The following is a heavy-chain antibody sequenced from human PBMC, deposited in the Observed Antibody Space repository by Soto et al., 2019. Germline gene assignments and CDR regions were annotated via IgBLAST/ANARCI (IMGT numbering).Heavy chain of an antibody. Sequence: QVQLVPSGAEVKKPGSSVKVSCKASGGTFSNYPISWVRQAPGQGLEWMGGGIPIFGTGNYAQKFQGRVTITADESTSTAYMELSILRSEDTAVDYCARGNHRWLEWWDFDLWGRGTLVTVSS. CDR2: GIPIFGTG. J-gene: IGHJ2*01. CDR3: ARGNHRWLEWWDFDL. D-gene: IGHD5-12*01. V-gene: IGHV1-69*12. CDR1: GGTFSNYP.